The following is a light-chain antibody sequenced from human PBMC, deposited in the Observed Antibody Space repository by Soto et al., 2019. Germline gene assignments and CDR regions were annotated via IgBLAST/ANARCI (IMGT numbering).Light chain of an antibody. J-gene: IGLJ1*01. Sequence: QSVLTQPPSVSGAPGQRVTISCTGTSSDVGAYKYVSWYQQHPGKAPKLMIYEVSNRPSGVSNRFSGSKSGNTASVTISGLQAEDEADYYCSSYTSTNTQVFGTGTKVTVL. V-gene: IGLV2-14*01. CDR3: SSYTSTNTQV. CDR2: EVS. CDR1: SSDVGAYKY.